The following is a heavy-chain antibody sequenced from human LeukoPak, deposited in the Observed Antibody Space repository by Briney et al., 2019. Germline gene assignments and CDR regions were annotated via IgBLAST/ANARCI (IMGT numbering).Heavy chain of an antibody. V-gene: IGHV3-30*18. J-gene: IGHJ4*02. CDR2: ISYDGSNK. CDR1: GFTFSSYG. CDR3: AKDHRAGDIVVVVAATPDY. Sequence: PGGSLRLSCAASGFTFSSYGMHWVRQAPGKGLEWVAVISYDGSNKYYADSVKGRFTISRDNSKNTLYLQMNSLRAEDTAVYYCAKDHRAGDIVVVVAATPDYWGQGTLVTVSS. D-gene: IGHD2-15*01.